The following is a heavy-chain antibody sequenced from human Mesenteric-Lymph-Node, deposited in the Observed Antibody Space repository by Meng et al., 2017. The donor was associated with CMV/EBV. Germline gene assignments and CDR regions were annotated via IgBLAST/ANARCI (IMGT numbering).Heavy chain of an antibody. CDR1: GGAINNYY. D-gene: IGHD6-13*01. J-gene: IGHJ4*02. CDR2: IYHSGST. Sequence: SETLSLTCSVSGGAINNYYWTWIRQRPGKELEWLGYIYHSGSTSYNPSLKGRVTIAADSSKNQFSLNLRSVTAADTAVYYCATSYNSSPRVYFEYWGQGILVTVSS. CDR3: ATSYNSSPRVYFEY. V-gene: IGHV4-59*01.